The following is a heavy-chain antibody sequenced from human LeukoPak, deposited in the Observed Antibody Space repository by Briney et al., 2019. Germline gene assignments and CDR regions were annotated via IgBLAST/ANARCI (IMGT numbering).Heavy chain of an antibody. CDR1: GFTFSSYS. J-gene: IGHJ4*02. CDR3: ARDNEVGAISNFDY. D-gene: IGHD1-26*01. CDR2: ISSSSSTI. V-gene: IGHV3-48*04. Sequence: GGSLRLSCAASGFTFSSYSMNWVRQAPGKGLEWVSYISSSSSTIYYADSVKGRFTISRDNAKNSLYLQMNSLRAEDTAVYYCARDNEVGAISNFDYWGQGTLVTVSS.